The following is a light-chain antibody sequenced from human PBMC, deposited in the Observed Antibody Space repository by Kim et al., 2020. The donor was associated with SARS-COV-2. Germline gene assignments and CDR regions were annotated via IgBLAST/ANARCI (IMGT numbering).Light chain of an antibody. Sequence: SFSPTERARCSDRASQSVNSYLAWYQQKPGQAPRLHNYDASNRATGILARFSGSGSGTDFTLTISSLEPEDFAVYYCQQRSNWATFGGGTKVDI. CDR3: QQRSNWAT. CDR2: DAS. V-gene: IGKV3-11*01. CDR1: QSVNSY. J-gene: IGKJ4*01.